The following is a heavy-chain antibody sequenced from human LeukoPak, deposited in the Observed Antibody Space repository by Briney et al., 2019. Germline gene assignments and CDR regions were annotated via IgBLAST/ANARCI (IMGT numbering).Heavy chain of an antibody. CDR3: ARDPGFSSFDY. V-gene: IGHV3-7*01. Sequence: GGSLRLSCAVSGFTFSDYWVTWVRQTPGKGLEFVANINRDGSVKNYVDSVKGRFTISRDNAKNSLYLRMTSLRVDDTAIYYCARDPGFSSFDYWGQGTLVTVSS. D-gene: IGHD3-3*02. CDR1: GFTFSDYW. J-gene: IGHJ4*02. CDR2: INRDGSVK.